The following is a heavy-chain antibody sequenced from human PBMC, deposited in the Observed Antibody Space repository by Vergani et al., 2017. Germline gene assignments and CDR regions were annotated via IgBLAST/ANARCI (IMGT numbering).Heavy chain of an antibody. CDR1: GFTFSSYG. J-gene: IGHJ6*02. CDR2: IWYDGSNK. Sequence: QVQLVESGGGVVQPGRSLRLSCAASGFTFSSYGMHWVRQAPGKGLEWVAVIWYDGSNKYYADSVKGRFTISRDNSKNTLYLQMNSLRAEDTAVYYCARAYGDYDSNYYYYYGMDVWGQGP. D-gene: IGHD4-17*01. CDR3: ARAYGDYDSNYYYYYGMDV. V-gene: IGHV3-33*01.